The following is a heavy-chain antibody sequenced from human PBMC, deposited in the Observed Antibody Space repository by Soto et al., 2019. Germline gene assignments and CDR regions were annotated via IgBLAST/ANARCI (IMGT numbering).Heavy chain of an antibody. J-gene: IGHJ3*02. D-gene: IGHD1-7*01. Sequence: QVQLVQSGAEVKKPGSSVKVSCKASGGTFSSYAISWVRQAPGQGLEWMGGIIPIFGTANYAQKFQGRVTITADESTSXXYMELSSLRSEDTAVYYCARNGFFNWNYVYDAFDIWGQGTMVTVSS. CDR1: GGTFSSYA. V-gene: IGHV1-69*12. CDR2: IIPIFGTA. CDR3: ARNGFFNWNYVYDAFDI.